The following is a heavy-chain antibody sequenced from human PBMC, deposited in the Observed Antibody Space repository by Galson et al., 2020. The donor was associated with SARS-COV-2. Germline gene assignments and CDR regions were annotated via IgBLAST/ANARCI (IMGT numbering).Heavy chain of an antibody. CDR1: GYSISSGYY. CDR3: ARARYCSSSSCSNFYGMDA. Sequence: SQTLSLTCAVSGYSISSGYYWGWIRQPPGKGLEWIGNIYHSGSTYYNPSLKSRVTISVDTSKNQFSLNLSSVTAADTGVYYCARARYCSSSSCSNFYGMDAWGQGTTVTVSS. CDR2: IYHSGST. V-gene: IGHV4-38-2*01. D-gene: IGHD2-2*01. J-gene: IGHJ6*02.